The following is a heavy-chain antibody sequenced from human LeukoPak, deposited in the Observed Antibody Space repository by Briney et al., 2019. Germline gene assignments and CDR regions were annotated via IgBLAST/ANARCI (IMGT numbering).Heavy chain of an antibody. CDR1: GYSFTTYW. Sequence: GESLKISCKGSGYSFTTYWIGWVRQMPGKGLEWMGIIYPGDSDTRYTPSFQGQVTISADESISTAYLQWSSLKASDTAMYYCARLLRALVATIVQPPDYWGQGTLVTVSS. CDR3: ARLLRALVATIVQPPDY. D-gene: IGHD5-12*01. V-gene: IGHV5-51*01. J-gene: IGHJ4*02. CDR2: IYPGDSDT.